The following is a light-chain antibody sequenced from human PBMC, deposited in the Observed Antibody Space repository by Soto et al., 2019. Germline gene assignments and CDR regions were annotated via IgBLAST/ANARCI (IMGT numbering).Light chain of an antibody. Sequence: QSVLTQPASVSGSPGQSITISCTGSSVEVGDYNSVSWYQQHPGKAPKVMIYHVTIRASGVSNRFSGSKSGNTASLTISGLQAEDEADYYCSSYSHSPPSYVFGTGTKVPS. V-gene: IGLV2-14*03. CDR1: SVEVGDYNS. CDR2: HVT. CDR3: SSYSHSPPSYV. J-gene: IGLJ1*01.